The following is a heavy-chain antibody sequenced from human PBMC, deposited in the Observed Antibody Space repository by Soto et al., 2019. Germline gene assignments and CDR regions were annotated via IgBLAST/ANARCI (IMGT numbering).Heavy chain of an antibody. V-gene: IGHV3-23*01. Sequence: GGSLRLSCAASGFTFSSYAMSWVRQAPGKGLEWVSAISGSGGSTYYADSVKGRFTISRDNSKNTLYLQMNSLRAEDTAVYYCATDYIWGSYLAGYFDYWGQGTLVTVSS. D-gene: IGHD3-16*02. CDR3: ATDYIWGSYLAGYFDY. J-gene: IGHJ4*02. CDR1: GFTFSSYA. CDR2: ISGSGGST.